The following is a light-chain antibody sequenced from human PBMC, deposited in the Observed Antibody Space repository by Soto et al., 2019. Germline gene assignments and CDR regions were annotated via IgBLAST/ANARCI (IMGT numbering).Light chain of an antibody. CDR1: QSVTSNS. CDR2: GVS. Sequence: EIVVTQSPGTLSLSPGERATLSCRASQSVTSNSLAWYQQKPGQAPRLLIYGVSSRATGIPDRFGGSGSGTDFTLTISRLEHEDFAVYYCQEDGTSRTFGQGTKVEIK. CDR3: QEDGTSRT. J-gene: IGKJ1*01. V-gene: IGKV3-20*01.